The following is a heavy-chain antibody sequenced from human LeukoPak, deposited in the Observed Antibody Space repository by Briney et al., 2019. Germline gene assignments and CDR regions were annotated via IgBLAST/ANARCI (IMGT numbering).Heavy chain of an antibody. CDR3: ARGQARLSWFDP. D-gene: IGHD6-19*01. V-gene: IGHV4-59*08. Sequence: PSETLSLTCTVSGGSISSYYWSWIRQPPGKGLEWIGYIYYSGSTNYNPSLQSRVTISVDTSKNQFSLKLSSVTAADTAVYYCARGQARLSWFDPWGQGTLVTVSS. J-gene: IGHJ5*02. CDR1: GGSISSYY. CDR2: IYYSGST.